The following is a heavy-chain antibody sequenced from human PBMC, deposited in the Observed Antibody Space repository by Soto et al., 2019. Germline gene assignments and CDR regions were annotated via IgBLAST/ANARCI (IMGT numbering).Heavy chain of an antibody. CDR3: AHILTGGYPYYYYHGMDV. CDR2: IYWDDDK. D-gene: IGHD3-22*01. J-gene: IGHJ6*02. Sequence: QITLKESGPTLVKPTQTLTLTCTFSGFSLSTSGVGVGWLRQPPGKALEWLALIYWDDDKRYRPSLKSRLTITKDTSKNQVVLTMTNMDPVDTATYYCAHILTGGYPYYYYHGMDVWGQGTTVTVSS. CDR1: GFSLSTSGVG. V-gene: IGHV2-5*02.